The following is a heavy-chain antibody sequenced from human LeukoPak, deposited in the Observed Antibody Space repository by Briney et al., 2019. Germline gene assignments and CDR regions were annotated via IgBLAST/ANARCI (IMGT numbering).Heavy chain of an antibody. CDR1: GFTVSSNY. D-gene: IGHD6-6*01. V-gene: IGHV3-53*01. Sequence: GGSLRLSCAASGFTVSSNYMSWVRQAPGKGLEWVSVIYSGGSTYYADSVKGRFTISRDNSKNTLYLQMNSLRAEDTAVYYCTTGVGSSSSGRLRWFDPWGQGTLVTVSS. CDR2: IYSGGST. J-gene: IGHJ5*02. CDR3: TTGVGSSSSGRLRWFDP.